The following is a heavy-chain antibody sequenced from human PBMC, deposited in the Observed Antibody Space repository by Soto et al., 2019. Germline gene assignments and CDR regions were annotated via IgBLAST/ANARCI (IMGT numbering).Heavy chain of an antibody. CDR2: INPSGGST. J-gene: IGHJ3*02. CDR3: ARATYSGSDAFDI. Sequence: ALVRVAYRASGYACTSYYMPWVRQAPGQGLEWMGIINPSGGSTSYAQKFQGRVTMTRDTSTSTVYMELSSLRSEDTAVYYCARATYSGSDAFDIWGQGTMVTVSS. D-gene: IGHD5-12*01. V-gene: IGHV1-46*03. CDR1: GYACTSYY.